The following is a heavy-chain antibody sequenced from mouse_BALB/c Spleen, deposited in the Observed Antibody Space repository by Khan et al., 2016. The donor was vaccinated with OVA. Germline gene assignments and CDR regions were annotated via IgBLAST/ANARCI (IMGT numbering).Heavy chain of an antibody. CDR2: VSTGGGYT. CDR1: GFTFSTYG. CDR3: ARLAYYYDSEGFAY. J-gene: IGHJ3*01. Sequence: EVELVESGGDLVKPGGSLKLSCAASGFTFSTYGMSWVRQTPDKRLEWVATVSTGGGYTYYPDSVKGRFTLSRDNAKNTLYLQMSSLKSEDTAMFYCARLAYYYDSEGFAYWGQGTLVTVSA. V-gene: IGHV5-6*01. D-gene: IGHD1-1*01.